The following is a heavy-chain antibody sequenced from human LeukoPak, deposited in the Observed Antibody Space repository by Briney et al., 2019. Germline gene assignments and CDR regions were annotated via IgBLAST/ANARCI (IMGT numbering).Heavy chain of an antibody. CDR1: GFTFTSSA. CDR2: IVVGSGNT. J-gene: IGHJ6*02. V-gene: IGHV1-58*02. Sequence: ASAKVSCKASGFTFTSSAMQWVRQARGQRLEWIGWIVVGSGNTNYAQKFQERVTITRDMSTSTAYMELSSLRSEDTAVYYCAAVNHFDWLLNYYGMDVWGQGTTVTVSS. D-gene: IGHD3-9*01. CDR3: AAVNHFDWLLNYYGMDV.